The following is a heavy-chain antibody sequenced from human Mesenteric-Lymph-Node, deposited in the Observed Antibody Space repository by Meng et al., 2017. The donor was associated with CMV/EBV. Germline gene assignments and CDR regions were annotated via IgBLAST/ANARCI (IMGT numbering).Heavy chain of an antibody. D-gene: IGHD3-10*01. J-gene: IGHJ6*02. CDR3: AKDQSNSGILDV. CDR1: GFTVSSNY. V-gene: IGHV3-53*01. CDR2: IYSGGST. Sequence: SCAASGFTVSSNYMSWVRQAPGKGLEWVSVIYSGGSTYYADSVKGRFTISRDNSKNTLYLQMNSLRAEDTAVYYCAKDQSNSGILDVWGQGTTVTVSS.